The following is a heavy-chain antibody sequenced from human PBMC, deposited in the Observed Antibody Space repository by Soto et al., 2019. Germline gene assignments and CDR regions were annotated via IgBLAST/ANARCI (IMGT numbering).Heavy chain of an antibody. CDR3: ARRGGGKWFDP. V-gene: IGHV1-46*01. D-gene: IGHD3-10*01. CDR2: INPSGGST. J-gene: IGHJ5*02. Sequence: QVQLVQSGAEVKKPGASVKVSCKASGYTFIDYYMHWVRQAPGEGFEWMGIINPSGGSTSYAQKFQGRGTMTRDTSTSTVYMELSSLRSEDTAVYYCARRGGGKWFDPRGQGTLVTVSS. CDR1: GYTFIDYY.